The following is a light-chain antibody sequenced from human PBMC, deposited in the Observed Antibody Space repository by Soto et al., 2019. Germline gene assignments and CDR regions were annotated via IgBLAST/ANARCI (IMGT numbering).Light chain of an antibody. V-gene: IGLV2-14*01. CDR1: SSDVGNYIF. CDR3: VSYTTCPPYV. J-gene: IGLJ1*01. Sequence: QSALTQPASVSGSPGQSVTISCTGTSSDVGNYIFVSWYRQHPGKSPKLMIYDINIRPSGFSNRFAGSNSGNTASLAISGPHAEDDAEYYRVSYTTCPPYVFGTGTKLTVL. CDR2: DIN.